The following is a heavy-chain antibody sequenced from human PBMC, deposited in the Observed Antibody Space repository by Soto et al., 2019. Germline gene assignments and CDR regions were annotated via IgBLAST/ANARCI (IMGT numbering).Heavy chain of an antibody. CDR1: GFSLSNRGVG. CDR3: AQRPRGYSYHFEY. Sequence: QITLKESGHTLVKPTQTLTLTYAFSGFSLSNRGVGVGWFRHPPGKALEWLALIYWDDDEGYSPSLKSRLTITKDTSKNQVVLTMTNMDPADTATYYCAQRPRGYSYHFEYWGQGTLVTVSS. CDR2: IYWDDDE. J-gene: IGHJ4*02. V-gene: IGHV2-5*02. D-gene: IGHD5-18*01.